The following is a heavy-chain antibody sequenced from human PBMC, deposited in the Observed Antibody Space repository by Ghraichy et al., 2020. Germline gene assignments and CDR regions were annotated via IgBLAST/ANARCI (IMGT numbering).Heavy chain of an antibody. D-gene: IGHD2-2*01. J-gene: IGHJ4*02. CDR2: INSDGSIT. CDR1: GFTFSTYW. CDR3: ARDPTMPY. Sequence: GESLNISCAGSGFTFSTYWMHWVRQAPGKGLVWVSRINSDGSITNYADSVKGRFTISRDNAKNTLYLQMNSLRAEDTAVYYCARDPTMPYWGQGTLVTVSS. V-gene: IGHV3-74*01.